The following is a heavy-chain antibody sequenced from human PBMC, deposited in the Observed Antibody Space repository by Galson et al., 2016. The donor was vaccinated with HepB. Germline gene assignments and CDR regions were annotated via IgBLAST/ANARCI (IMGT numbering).Heavy chain of an antibody. D-gene: IGHD5-12*01. V-gene: IGHV3-74*01. CDR2: SNEDGTVT. J-gene: IGHJ4*02. CDR3: AKDLCGSEDR. Sequence: SLRLSCAASGFAFSRYWMRWVRQAPRKGLSWVSRSNEDGTVTDYAASVNGRFTIYRDNAKNTLYLQMNSLRAEDTAVYYCAKDLCGSEDRWGRGTLVTVSS. CDR1: GFAFSRYW.